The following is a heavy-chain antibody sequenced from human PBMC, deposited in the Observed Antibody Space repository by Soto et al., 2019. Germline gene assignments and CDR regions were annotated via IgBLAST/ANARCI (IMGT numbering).Heavy chain of an antibody. CDR3: DSNLFYFSSCYYRSDAFDI. J-gene: IGHJ3*02. Sequence: SETLSLTCTVSGGSIRNNDWCWIRQPPGKGLEWVGYIYYTGTSKYNPSLKSRVTISVDSSKNQFSLKLNSVTAADTAVYYCDSNLFYFSSCYYRSDAFDIWGQGTMVTVSS. V-gene: IGHV4-59*12. CDR2: IYYTGTS. D-gene: IGHD3-22*01. CDR1: GGSIRNND.